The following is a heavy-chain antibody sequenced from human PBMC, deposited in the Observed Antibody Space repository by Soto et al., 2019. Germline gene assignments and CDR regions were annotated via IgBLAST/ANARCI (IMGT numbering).Heavy chain of an antibody. V-gene: IGHV3-23*01. Sequence: PGGSLRLSCAASGFTFSSYAMSWVRQAPGKGLEWVSVISGSGDSTYYADTVRGRFTISRDNSKKTLNQKMNSLRAEDTAVYYRAKDRDGAAAGPTKFYGMDVWGQGTTVTVSS. D-gene: IGHD6-13*01. CDR3: AKDRDGAAAGPTKFYGMDV. J-gene: IGHJ6*02. CDR1: GFTFSSYA. CDR2: ISGSGDST.